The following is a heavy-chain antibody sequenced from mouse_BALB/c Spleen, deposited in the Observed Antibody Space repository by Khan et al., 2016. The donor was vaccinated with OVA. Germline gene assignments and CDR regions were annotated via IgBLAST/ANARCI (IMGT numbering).Heavy chain of an antibody. V-gene: IGHV1-87*01. Sequence: VQLQQSGAELARPGASVKLSCKSSGYTFTSYWMQWVKQRPGQGLEWIGAIYPGDGDTRYTQKFKGKATLTADKSSSTAYMQLSSVASEDSAVYYCASYRYDYFDYWGQGTTLTVSS. CDR3: ASYRYDYFDY. J-gene: IGHJ2*01. CDR2: IYPGDGDT. CDR1: GYTFTSYW. D-gene: IGHD2-14*01.